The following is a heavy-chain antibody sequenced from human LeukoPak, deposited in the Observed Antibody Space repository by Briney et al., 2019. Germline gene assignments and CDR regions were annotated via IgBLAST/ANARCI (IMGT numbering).Heavy chain of an antibody. Sequence: SETLSLTCTVSGDSISNYFWSWIRQSPGKGLDWIGYVYYIGNTNYNPSLKSRVTISVDTSKNQFSLKLSCVTAADTAVYYCPRDGRTTSYYGMDVWGQGTTVTVSS. CDR1: GDSISNYF. V-gene: IGHV4-59*01. CDR2: VYYIGNT. CDR3: PRDGRTTSYYGMDV. J-gene: IGHJ6*02. D-gene: IGHD1-14*01.